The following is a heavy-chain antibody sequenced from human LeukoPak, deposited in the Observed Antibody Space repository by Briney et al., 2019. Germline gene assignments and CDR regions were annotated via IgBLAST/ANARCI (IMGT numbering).Heavy chain of an antibody. J-gene: IGHJ4*02. D-gene: IGHD1-26*01. CDR1: GFTFSRHA. CDR3: AKDQWELLPFFDY. V-gene: IGHV3-23*01. Sequence: GGSLRLSCTASGFTFSRHAMNWVRQAPGKGLEWVSAISGSGGSTYYADSVKGRFTISRDNSKNTLYLQMNSLRAEDTAVYYCAKDQWELLPFFDYWGQGTLVTVSS. CDR2: ISGSGGST.